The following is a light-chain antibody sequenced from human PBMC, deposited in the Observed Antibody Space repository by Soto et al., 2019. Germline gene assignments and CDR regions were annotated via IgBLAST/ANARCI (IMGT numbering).Light chain of an antibody. V-gene: IGKV1-39*01. CDR3: QQYENLPT. CDR2: GAS. J-gene: IGKJ5*01. CDR1: QTISTY. Sequence: DIQMTQSPSPLSASVGDRVTITCRASQTISTYLNWYQQKPGKAPKLLIYGASSLQSGVPLRFSGSGSGTSFTLTISSLQPEDFATYYCQQYENLPTFGQGTRLEIK.